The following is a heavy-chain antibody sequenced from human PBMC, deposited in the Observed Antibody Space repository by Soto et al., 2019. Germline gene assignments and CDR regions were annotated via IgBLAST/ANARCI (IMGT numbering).Heavy chain of an antibody. CDR1: GFTFSSYA. J-gene: IGHJ4*02. CDR2: ISGSGGST. V-gene: IGHV3-23*01. Sequence: GSLRLSCAASGFTFSSYAMSWVRQAPGKGLEWVSAISGSGGSTYYADSVKGRFTISRDNSKNTLYLQMNSLRAEDTAVYYCAKDPEGYSSGWYVGNYWGQGTLVTVSS. D-gene: IGHD6-19*01. CDR3: AKDPEGYSSGWYVGNY.